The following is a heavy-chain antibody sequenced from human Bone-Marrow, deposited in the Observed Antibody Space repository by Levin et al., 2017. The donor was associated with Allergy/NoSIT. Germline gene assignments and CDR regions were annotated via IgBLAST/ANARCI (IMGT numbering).Heavy chain of an antibody. CDR3: ARDLPQLYGGFDY. J-gene: IGHJ4*02. Sequence: GESLKISCAASGFTFSSYSMNWVRQAPGKGLEWVSSISSSSSYIYYADSVKGRFTISRDNAKNSLYLQMNSLRAEDTAVYYCARDLPQLYGGFDYWGQGTLVTVSS. V-gene: IGHV3-21*01. CDR1: GFTFSSYS. D-gene: IGHD4-23*01. CDR2: ISSSSSYI.